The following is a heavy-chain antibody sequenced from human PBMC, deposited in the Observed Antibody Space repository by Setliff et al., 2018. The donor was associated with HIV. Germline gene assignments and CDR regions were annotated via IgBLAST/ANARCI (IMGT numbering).Heavy chain of an antibody. CDR2: TRNKTDGGTT. CDR3: TTSSGSFYQYYYYMDV. D-gene: IGHD1-26*01. J-gene: IGHJ6*03. Sequence: GSLRLSCAASGFTFSDHYMDWVRQAPGKGLEWVGRTRNKTDGGTTDYAAPVKGRFTISRDDSENTLYLQMNTLKTEDTAVYYCTTSSGSFYQYYYYMDVWGKGTTVTVSS. CDR1: GFTFSDHY. V-gene: IGHV3-15*01.